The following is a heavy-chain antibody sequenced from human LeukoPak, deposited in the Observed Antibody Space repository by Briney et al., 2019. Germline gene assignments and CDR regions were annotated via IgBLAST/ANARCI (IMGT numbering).Heavy chain of an antibody. CDR1: GGSISSYY. CDR3: ARARRGYSGYVHDY. CDR2: IYYSGST. J-gene: IGHJ4*02. V-gene: IGHV4-59*01. Sequence: PSETLSLTCTVSGGSISSYYWSWIRQPPGKGLEWIGYIYYSGSTSYNPSLKSRVTISVDTSKNQFSLKLSSVTAADTAVYYCARARRGYSGYVHDYWGQGTLVTVSS. D-gene: IGHD5-12*01.